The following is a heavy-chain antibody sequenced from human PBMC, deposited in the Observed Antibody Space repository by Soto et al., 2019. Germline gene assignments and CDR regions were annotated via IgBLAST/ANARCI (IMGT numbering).Heavy chain of an antibody. CDR3: ARDLGGYASH. CDR2: INTDGSTT. V-gene: IGHV3-74*01. J-gene: IGHJ4*02. CDR1: GFTFSNYW. D-gene: IGHD3-16*01. Sequence: EVQLVESGGGLVQPGGSLRLSCAASGFTFSNYWMHWVRQAPGKGPVWVSRINTDGSTTNYADSVKGRFTISRDNAKNTLYLQTNSLEAEDTAVDYCARDLGGYASHWGQGTLFTVSS.